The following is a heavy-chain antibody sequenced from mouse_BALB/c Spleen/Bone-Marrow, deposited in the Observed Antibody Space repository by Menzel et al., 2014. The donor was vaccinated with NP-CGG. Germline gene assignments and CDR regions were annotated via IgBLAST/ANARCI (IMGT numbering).Heavy chain of an antibody. CDR3: ARREYGNYDYAMDY. D-gene: IGHD2-10*02. CDR1: GYTFTEYT. Sequence: VQLKESGPELVEPGASVKISCKTSGYTFTEYTMHWVKQSHGKSLEWIGGINPNNGGISYNQKFKGKATLTVDKSSSTAYMELRSLTSEDSAVYYCARREYGNYDYAMDYWGQGTSVTVSS. V-gene: IGHV1-18*01. CDR2: INPNNGGI. J-gene: IGHJ4*01.